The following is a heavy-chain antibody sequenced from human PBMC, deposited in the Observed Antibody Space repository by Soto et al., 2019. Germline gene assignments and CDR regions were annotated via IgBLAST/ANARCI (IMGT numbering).Heavy chain of an antibody. Sequence: SETLSLTCTVSGGSISSSSYYWGWIRQPPGKGLEWIGSIYYSGSTYYNPSLKSRVTISVDTSKNQFSLKLSSVTAADTAVYYCARLLIWGITMVRGVNWFDPWGQGTLVTVSS. V-gene: IGHV4-39*01. CDR3: ARLLIWGITMVRGVNWFDP. CDR1: GGSISSSSYY. CDR2: IYYSGST. D-gene: IGHD3-10*01. J-gene: IGHJ5*02.